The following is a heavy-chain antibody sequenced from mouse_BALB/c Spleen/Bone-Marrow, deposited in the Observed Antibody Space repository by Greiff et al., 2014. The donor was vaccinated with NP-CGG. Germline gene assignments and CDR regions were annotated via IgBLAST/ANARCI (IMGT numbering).Heavy chain of an antibody. J-gene: IGHJ1*01. Sequence: EVQLQQSGPGLVKPSQSLSLTCSVTGFSITSGYYWNWIRQFPGNKPEWMDYITYDGSNNYNPSLKNRLSITRDTSKNQFFLKLNSVTPEDTATYYCARGTGTYFDVWGAGTSVTVSS. CDR3: ARGTGTYFDV. D-gene: IGHD4-1*01. CDR2: ITYDGSN. CDR1: GFSITSGYY. V-gene: IGHV3-6*02.